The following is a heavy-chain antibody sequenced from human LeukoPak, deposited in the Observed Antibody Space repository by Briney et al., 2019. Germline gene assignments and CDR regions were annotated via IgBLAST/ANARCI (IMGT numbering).Heavy chain of an antibody. Sequence: SETLSLTCTVSGGSISTSNYYWGWIRQPPGKGLEWIGNIFYSGSTYYGPSLKSRLTISLDTSRNQFSLKLSSVTAADTAVYYCAVGWNYNGDYAPLDYYYMDVWGKGTTVTISS. D-gene: IGHD4-17*01. CDR1: GGSISTSNYY. V-gene: IGHV4-39*07. CDR3: AVGWNYNGDYAPLDYYYMDV. CDR2: IFYSGST. J-gene: IGHJ6*03.